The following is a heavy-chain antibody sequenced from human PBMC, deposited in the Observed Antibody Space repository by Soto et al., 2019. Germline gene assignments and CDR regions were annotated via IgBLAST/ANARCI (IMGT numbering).Heavy chain of an antibody. J-gene: IGHJ6*02. D-gene: IGHD6-6*01. CDR3: ARGAGTELVYYYYYGMDV. CDR1: GFTFSSYG. CDR2: IWYDGSNK. V-gene: IGHV3-33*01. Sequence: QVQLVESGGGVVQPGRSLRLSCAASGFTFSSYGMHWVRQAPGKGLEWVAVIWYDGSNKYYADSVKGRFTISRDNSKNTLELQMNSLRAEDTAVYYCARGAGTELVYYYYYGMDVWGQGTTVTVSS.